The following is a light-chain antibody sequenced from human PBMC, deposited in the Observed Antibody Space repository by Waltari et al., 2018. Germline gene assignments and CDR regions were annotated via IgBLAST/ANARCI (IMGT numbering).Light chain of an antibody. CDR1: SSDVGGYNY. Sequence: QSALTQPASVSGSPGQSITISCTGTSSDVGGYNYVSWYQQPPGKAPKLMIYDVTNRPAGVSKRFSGSKSGNTASLTISGLQAEDEAHYYCSSYTSSSTLVVFGGGTKLTVL. CDR2: DVT. V-gene: IGLV2-14*03. J-gene: IGLJ2*01. CDR3: SSYTSSSTLVV.